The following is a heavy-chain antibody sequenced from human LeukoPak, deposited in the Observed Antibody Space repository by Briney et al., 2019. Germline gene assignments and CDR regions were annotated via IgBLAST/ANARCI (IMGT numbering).Heavy chain of an antibody. Sequence: PSETLSLTCAVYGGSFSGYYWSWIRQPPGKGLEWFGEINHSGSTNYNPSLKSRVTISVDTSKNQFSLKLSSVTAADAAVYYCARGPRGQWLALYYFDYWGQGTLVTVSS. V-gene: IGHV4-34*01. CDR1: GGSFSGYY. J-gene: IGHJ4*02. D-gene: IGHD6-19*01. CDR2: INHSGST. CDR3: ARGPRGQWLALYYFDY.